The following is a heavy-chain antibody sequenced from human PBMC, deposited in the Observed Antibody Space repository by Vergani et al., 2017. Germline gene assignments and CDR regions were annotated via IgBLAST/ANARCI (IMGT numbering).Heavy chain of an antibody. D-gene: IGHD3-22*01. Sequence: QVQLVQSGAEVKKPGSSVKVSCKASGGTFSSYAISWVRQAPGQGLEWMGGIIPIFGTANYAQKFQGRVTITADESTSTAYMELSSLRSEETAVYYCARELTYYYDSSGLTFDYWGQGTLVTVSS. CDR2: IIPIFGTA. CDR3: ARELTYYYDSSGLTFDY. J-gene: IGHJ4*02. CDR1: GGTFSSYA. V-gene: IGHV1-69*01.